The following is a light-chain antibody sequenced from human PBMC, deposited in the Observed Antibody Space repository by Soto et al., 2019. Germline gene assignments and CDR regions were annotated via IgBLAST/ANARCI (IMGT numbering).Light chain of an antibody. Sequence: QSVLTQPPSVSEAPRQRVTISCSGSSSNIGNNAVNWYQQLPGKAPKLLIYYDDLLPSGVSDRFSGSKSGTSASLAISGLQAEDGAGYYWAALDGSLDGWVFGGGTKLTVL. CDR2: YDD. CDR3: AALDGSLDGWV. CDR1: SSNIGNNA. V-gene: IGLV1-36*01. J-gene: IGLJ3*02.